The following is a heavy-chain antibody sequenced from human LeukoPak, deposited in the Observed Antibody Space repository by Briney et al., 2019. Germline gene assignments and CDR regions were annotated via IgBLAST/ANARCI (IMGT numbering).Heavy chain of an antibody. J-gene: IGHJ4*02. Sequence: ASVKVSCKASGYTFTSYGISWVRQAPGQGLEWMGWISAYNGNTNYAQKLQGRVTMTTDTSTSTAYMELRSLRYDDTAVYYCAKVTYYYDSNGDGQGRIVFDYWGQGTLVTVSS. CDR3: AKVTYYYDSNGDGQGRIVFDY. D-gene: IGHD3-22*01. V-gene: IGHV1-18*01. CDR2: ISAYNGNT. CDR1: GYTFTSYG.